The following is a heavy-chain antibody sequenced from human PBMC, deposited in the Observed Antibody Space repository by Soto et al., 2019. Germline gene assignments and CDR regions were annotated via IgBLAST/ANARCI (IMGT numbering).Heavy chain of an antibody. CDR3: ARWYGGSLDY. CDR2: IYYSGST. V-gene: IGHV4-59*01. D-gene: IGHD4-17*01. Sequence: SETLSLTCTVSGGSISSYYWSWIRQPPGKGLEWIGYIYYSGSTNYNPSLRSRVTISVDTSKNQFSLKLSSVTAADTAVYYCARWYGGSLDYWGQGTLVTVS. CDR1: GGSISSYY. J-gene: IGHJ4*02.